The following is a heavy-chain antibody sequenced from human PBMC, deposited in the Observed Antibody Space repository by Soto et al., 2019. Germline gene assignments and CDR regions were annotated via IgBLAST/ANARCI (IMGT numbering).Heavy chain of an antibody. V-gene: IGHV3-66*01. Sequence: GGSLRLSCAASGFTVSSNYMSWVRQAPGKGLEWVSVIYSGGSTYYADSVKGRFTISRDNSKNTLYLQMNSLRAEDTAVYYCARDSSGWYGDAFDIWGQGTMVTVSS. CDR3: ARDSSGWYGDAFDI. J-gene: IGHJ3*02. D-gene: IGHD6-19*01. CDR1: GFTVSSNY. CDR2: IYSGGST.